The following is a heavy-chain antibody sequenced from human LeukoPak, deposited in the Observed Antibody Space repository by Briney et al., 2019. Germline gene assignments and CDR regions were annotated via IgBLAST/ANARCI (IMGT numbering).Heavy chain of an antibody. CDR3: ARADGYSSGWHEFFFFDY. CDR1: GFTFSSYA. J-gene: IGHJ4*02. CDR2: ISGSGGST. Sequence: GGSLRLSCAASGFTFSSYAMSWVRQAPGKGLEWVSAISGSGGSTYYADSVKGRFTISRDNSKNTLYLQMNSLRAEDTAVYYCARADGYSSGWHEFFFFDYWGQGTLVTVSS. V-gene: IGHV3-23*01. D-gene: IGHD6-19*01.